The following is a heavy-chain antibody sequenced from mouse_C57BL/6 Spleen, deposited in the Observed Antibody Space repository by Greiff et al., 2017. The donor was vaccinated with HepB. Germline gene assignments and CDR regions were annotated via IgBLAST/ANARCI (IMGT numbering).Heavy chain of an antibody. J-gene: IGHJ3*01. CDR1: GYTFTSYW. V-gene: IGHV1-50*01. CDR2: IDPSDSYT. Sequence: QVQLQQPGAELVKPGASVKLSCKASGYTFTSYWMQWVKQRPGQGLEWIGEIDPSDSYTNYNQKFKGKATLTVDTSSSTAYMQLSSLTSEDSAVYYCARGAEWLLAYWGQGTLVTVSA. D-gene: IGHD2-3*01. CDR3: ARGAEWLLAY.